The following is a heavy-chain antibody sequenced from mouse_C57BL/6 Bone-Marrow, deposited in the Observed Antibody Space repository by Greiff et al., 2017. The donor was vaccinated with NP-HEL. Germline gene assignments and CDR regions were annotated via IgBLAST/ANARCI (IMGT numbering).Heavy chain of an antibody. CDR1: GYTFTSYG. V-gene: IGHV1-81*01. J-gene: IGHJ3*01. D-gene: IGHD2-3*01. CDR2: IYPRSGNT. Sequence: QVQLQQSGAELARPGASVKLSCKASGYTFTSYGISWVKQRTGQGLEWIGEIYPRSGNTYYNEKFKGKATLTADKSSSTAYMELRSLTSEDSAVYFCARLEDGYYVPAWSAYWGQGTLVTVSA. CDR3: ARLEDGYYVPAWSAY.